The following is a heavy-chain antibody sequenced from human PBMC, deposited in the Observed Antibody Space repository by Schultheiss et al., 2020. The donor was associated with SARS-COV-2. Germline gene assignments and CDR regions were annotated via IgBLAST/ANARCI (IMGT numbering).Heavy chain of an antibody. CDR1: GGSISSYY. CDR2: IYTSGST. Sequence: SETLSLTCTVSGGSISSYYWSWIRQPAGKGLEWIGRIYTSGSTNYNPSLKSRVTISVDTSKNQFSLKLSSVTAADTAVYYCARDVEDIVLTGQSLAMDVWGQGTTVTVSS. D-gene: IGHD2-8*01. V-gene: IGHV4-4*07. CDR3: ARDVEDIVLTGQSLAMDV. J-gene: IGHJ6*02.